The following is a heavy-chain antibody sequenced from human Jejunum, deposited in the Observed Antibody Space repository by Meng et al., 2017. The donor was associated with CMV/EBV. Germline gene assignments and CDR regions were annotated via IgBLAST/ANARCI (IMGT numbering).Heavy chain of an antibody. Sequence: CAVSCGSNSSCWHCLRCIPRHPGKGLVWIGYICYTRNTYYNPSLRSRISISVDTSKNQVFLNVSSVTAAATAVYYCARVGNSGYELHFWGQGALVTVSS. CDR2: ICYTRNT. D-gene: IGHD5-12*01. CDR1: CGSNSSCWHC. J-gene: IGHJ4*02. V-gene: IGHV4-31*11. CDR3: ARVGNSGYELHF.